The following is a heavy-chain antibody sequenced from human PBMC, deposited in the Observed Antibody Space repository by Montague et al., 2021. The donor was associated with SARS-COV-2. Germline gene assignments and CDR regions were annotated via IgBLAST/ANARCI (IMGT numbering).Heavy chain of an antibody. CDR2: INHSGST. CDR1: GGSFSGYY. CDR3: ARGFDY. J-gene: IGHJ4*02. V-gene: IGHV4-34*01. Sequence: SETLSLTCAVYGGSFSGYYWSWIRQPPGKGLEWIGEINHSGSTNYNPSLRSRVTISVDTSKNQFSLKLSSVTAADTAVYYCARGFDYWGQGTLVTVSS.